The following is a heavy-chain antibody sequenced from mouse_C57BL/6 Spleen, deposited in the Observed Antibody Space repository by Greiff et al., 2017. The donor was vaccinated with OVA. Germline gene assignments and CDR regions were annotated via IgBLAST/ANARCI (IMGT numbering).Heavy chain of an antibody. CDR1: GYTFTSYW. V-gene: IGHV1-74*01. CDR2: IHPSDSDT. D-gene: IGHD1-1*01. J-gene: IGHJ1*03. CDR3: APEYGSSYGWYFDV. Sequence: QVQLQQPGAELVKPGASVKVSCKASGYTFTSYWMHWVKQRPGQGLEWIGRIHPSDSDTNYNQKFKGKATLTVDKSSSTAYMQLSSLTSEDSAVYYCAPEYGSSYGWYFDVWGTGTTVTVSS.